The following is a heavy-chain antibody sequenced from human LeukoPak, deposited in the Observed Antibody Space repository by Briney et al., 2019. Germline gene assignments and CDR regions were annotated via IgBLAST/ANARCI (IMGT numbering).Heavy chain of an antibody. CDR1: GYTFTRYG. D-gene: IGHD3-10*01. Sequence: ASVKVSCKASGYTFTRYGINWLRQAPGQGLDWMGCISAYNGNTNYAQKLQDRVTMTTDTYTMTAYMVLRNLRSDEKAVYHCASLRYYYGPGSYNWFDPWGQGTLVTVSS. V-gene: IGHV1-18*01. CDR3: ASLRYYYGPGSYNWFDP. CDR2: ISAYNGNT. J-gene: IGHJ5*02.